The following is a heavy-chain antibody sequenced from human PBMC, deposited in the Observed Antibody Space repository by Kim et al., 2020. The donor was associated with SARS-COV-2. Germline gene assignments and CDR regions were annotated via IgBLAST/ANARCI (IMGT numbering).Heavy chain of an antibody. D-gene: IGHD3-9*01. J-gene: IGHJ6*02. V-gene: IGHV3-30*04. Sequence: GGSLRLSCAASGFTFSSYAMHWVRQAPGKGLEWLAVISYDGSNKYYADSVKGRFTISRDNSKNTLYLQMNSLRAEDTAVYYCARDMDEITIFLGDDYYYYYGMDVWGQGTTVTVSS. CDR3: ARDMDEITIFLGDDYYYYYGMDV. CDR2: ISYDGSNK. CDR1: GFTFSSYA.